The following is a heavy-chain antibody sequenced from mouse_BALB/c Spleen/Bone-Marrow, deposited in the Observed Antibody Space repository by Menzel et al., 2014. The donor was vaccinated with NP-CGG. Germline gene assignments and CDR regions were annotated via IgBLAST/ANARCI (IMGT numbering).Heavy chain of an antibody. CDR1: GYAFSSSW. Sequence: QVQLQQSGPELVKPGASVKISCKASGYAFSSSWMNWVKQRPGQGLEWIGRIFPGDGDTYYNGKFKGKATLTADKSSSTAYMQLSSLTSVDSAVYFCARSDGYRAMDYWGQGTSVPVSS. D-gene: IGHD2-3*01. CDR3: ARSDGYRAMDY. V-gene: IGHV1-82*01. CDR2: IFPGDGDT. J-gene: IGHJ4*01.